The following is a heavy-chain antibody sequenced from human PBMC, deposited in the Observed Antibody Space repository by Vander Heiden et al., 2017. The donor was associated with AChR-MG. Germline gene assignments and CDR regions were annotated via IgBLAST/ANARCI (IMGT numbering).Heavy chain of an antibody. CDR2: ILPMNDSA. Sequence: QVQLVQSGAEVKKPGSSVQVTCKASGGPFRYNAISWVRQAPGQGPEWMGGILPMNDSAHLAQKYQGRVTIIADIFTNTAYMELSRLRNEERAMYYCTRAMARPGLGPCSRTSCYMFEYWAPGTLGTVSS. CDR3: TRAMARPGLGPCSRTSCYMFEY. J-gene: IGHJ4*02. V-gene: IGHV1-69*06. D-gene: IGHD2-2*01. CDR1: GGPFRYNA.